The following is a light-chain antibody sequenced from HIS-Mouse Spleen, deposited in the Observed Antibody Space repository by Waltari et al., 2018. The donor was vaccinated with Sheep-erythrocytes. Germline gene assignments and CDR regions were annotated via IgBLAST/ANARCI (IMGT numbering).Light chain of an antibody. V-gene: IGLV2-11*01. Sequence: QPALTQPRPETGSHGTSFTISCTGTSSHVDGFNYASWYQQHPGKAPKHMIYDVRKRPSGVPDRFSGSKSGNTASLTISGLQAEDEADYYCCSYAGSYNHVFATGTKVTVL. CDR3: CSYAGSYNHV. CDR1: SSHVDGFNY. CDR2: DVR. J-gene: IGLJ1*01.